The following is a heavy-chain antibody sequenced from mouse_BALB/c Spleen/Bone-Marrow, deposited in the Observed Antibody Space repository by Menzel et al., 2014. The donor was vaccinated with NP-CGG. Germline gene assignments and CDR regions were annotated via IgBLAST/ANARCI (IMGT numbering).Heavy chain of an antibody. CDR2: IDPETGGT. V-gene: IGHV1-15*01. Sequence: QVQLQQSGAELVRPGASVTLSCKASGYTFTDYEMHWVKQTPVHGLEWIGAIDPETGGTAYNQKFKGKATLTADKSSITAYMELRSLTSEDSAVYYGTREGYYGSSPAWFAYWCQGTLVTVSA. J-gene: IGHJ3*01. D-gene: IGHD1-1*01. CDR3: TREGYYGSSPAWFAY. CDR1: GYTFTDYE.